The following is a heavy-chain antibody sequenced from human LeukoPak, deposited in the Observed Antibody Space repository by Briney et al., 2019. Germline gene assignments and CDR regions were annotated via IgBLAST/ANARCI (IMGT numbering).Heavy chain of an antibody. V-gene: IGHV4-39*01. CDR1: GGSISSNNYF. CDR3: QSRFLEWLLDY. CDR2: IYDSGST. Sequence: SETLSLTCTVSGGSISSNNYFWGWIRQPPGKGLEWIGSIYDSGSTYYNPSLKSRVTISVDTSKNQFSLKLNSVTAADTAMYYCQSRFLEWLLDYWGQGTLVTVSS. J-gene: IGHJ4*02. D-gene: IGHD3-3*01.